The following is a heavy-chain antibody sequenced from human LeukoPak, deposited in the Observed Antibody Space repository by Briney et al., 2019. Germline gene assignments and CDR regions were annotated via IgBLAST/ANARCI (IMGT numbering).Heavy chain of an antibody. CDR3: ARDFGDNTAHFVY. D-gene: IGHD4-17*01. CDR1: GFTFSTSS. V-gene: IGHV3-21*01. CDR2: ISSRGSYI. Sequence: GGSLRLSCAASGFTFSTSSMNWVRQAPGKGLEWVSSISSRGSYIHYADSVKGRFTISRDNAKNSLYLQMNSLRAEDTAVYYCARDFGDNTAHFVYWGQGTLVTVSS. J-gene: IGHJ4*02.